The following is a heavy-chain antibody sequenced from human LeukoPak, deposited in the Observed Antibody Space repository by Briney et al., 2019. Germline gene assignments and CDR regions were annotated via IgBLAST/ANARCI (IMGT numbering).Heavy chain of an antibody. Sequence: PGGSLRLSCAASGFTFSSYSMNWVRQAPGKGLEWVSFISSSSSYIYYADSVKGRFTISRDNAKNSLYLQMNSLRAEDTAVYYCARDNLEGDCGGDCLNGAFDIWGQGTMVTVSS. D-gene: IGHD2-21*02. J-gene: IGHJ3*02. CDR1: GFTFSSYS. CDR3: ARDNLEGDCGGDCLNGAFDI. CDR2: ISSSSSYI. V-gene: IGHV3-21*01.